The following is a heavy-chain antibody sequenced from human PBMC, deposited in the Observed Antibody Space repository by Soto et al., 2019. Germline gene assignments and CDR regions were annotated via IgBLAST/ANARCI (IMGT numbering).Heavy chain of an antibody. CDR1: GGSVNSGDYY. D-gene: IGHD5-12*01. V-gene: IGHV4-30-4*01. J-gene: IGHJ5*02. Sequence: NPSWTLSLTCAVSGGSVNSGDYYWTLFPQPPGKGLECIGYIYYDGNSQHNPSLKSRVTMSIDTSKNQFSLNLSSVTAADTAVYYCARDRRWLPRGPNNGLDLWAQGTKVTLSS. CDR2: IYYDGNS. CDR3: ARDRRWLPRGPNNGLDL.